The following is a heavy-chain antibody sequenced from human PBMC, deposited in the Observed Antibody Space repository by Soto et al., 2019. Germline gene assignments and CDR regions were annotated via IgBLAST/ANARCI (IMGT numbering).Heavy chain of an antibody. J-gene: IGHJ6*02. D-gene: IGHD5-18*01. CDR1: GFTFSSYS. V-gene: IGHV3-21*01. CDR2: ISSSSSYI. Sequence: EVQLVESGGGLVKPGGSLRLSCAASGFTFSSYSMNWVRQAPGKGLEWVSSISSSSSYIYYADSVKGRFTISRDNAKNSLYLQMNSLRAEDTAVYYCARVSLVGLTDTAMDYYHYYGMDVWGQGTTVTVSS. CDR3: ARVSLVGLTDTAMDYYHYYGMDV.